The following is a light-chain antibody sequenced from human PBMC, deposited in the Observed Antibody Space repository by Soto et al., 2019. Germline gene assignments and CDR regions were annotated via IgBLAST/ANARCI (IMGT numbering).Light chain of an antibody. CDR1: QSVSIY. J-gene: IGKJ1*01. V-gene: IGKV3-11*01. CDR3: QQRSNWPWT. CDR2: DAS. Sequence: ESVLTQSPATLSLSPGERASLSCRASQSVSIYLAWYQLEPGQSPRLLIYDASNRATGIPSRFSGSGSGTDFTLTISSLEPEDFAVYYCQQRSNWPWTFGQGTKVEIK.